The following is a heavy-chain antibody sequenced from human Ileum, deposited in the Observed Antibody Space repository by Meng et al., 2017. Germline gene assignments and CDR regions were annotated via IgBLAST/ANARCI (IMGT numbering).Heavy chain of an antibody. V-gene: IGHV5-51*01. CDR3: ARKGKNSQKIYYFDY. Sequence: GESLKISCKGSGYIFTNYWIGWVRQMPGKGLEWMGIIYPDDSNTRYSPSFQGQVTISADKSFSTAYLQWSSLKASDSAIYYCARKGKNSQKIYYFDYWGQGALVTVSS. CDR1: GYIFTNYW. D-gene: IGHD2/OR15-2a*01. CDR2: IYPDDSNT. J-gene: IGHJ4*02.